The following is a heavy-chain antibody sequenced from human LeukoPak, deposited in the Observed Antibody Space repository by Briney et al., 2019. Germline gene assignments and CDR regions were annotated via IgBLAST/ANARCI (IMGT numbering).Heavy chain of an antibody. CDR3: ARAHYDYVWGSYPGAFDI. V-gene: IGHV4-4*02. D-gene: IGHD3-16*02. J-gene: IGHJ3*02. CDR2: IYHSGSS. CDR1: GGSISTGNW. Sequence: PSETLSLTCAVSGGSISTGNWWSWVRQSPDKGLEWIGEIYHSGSSNYNPSLKSRVTMSIDNSKHHFSLSLTSVTAADTAVYYCARAHYDYVWGSYPGAFDIWGQGTMVTVSS.